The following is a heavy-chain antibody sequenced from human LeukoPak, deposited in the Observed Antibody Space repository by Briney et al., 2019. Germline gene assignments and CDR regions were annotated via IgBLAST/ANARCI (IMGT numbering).Heavy chain of an antibody. CDR3: ASQTTVKYYFDY. Sequence: GGSLRLSCAASGFTVSSYYMSWVRQAPGKGLEGVSVIYSGGSTYYADSVKGRFTISRDNSKNTLYLQMNSLRAEDTAVYYCASQTTVKYYFDYWGQGTLVTVSS. J-gene: IGHJ4*02. D-gene: IGHD4-17*01. CDR1: GFTVSSYY. CDR2: IYSGGST. V-gene: IGHV3-53*01.